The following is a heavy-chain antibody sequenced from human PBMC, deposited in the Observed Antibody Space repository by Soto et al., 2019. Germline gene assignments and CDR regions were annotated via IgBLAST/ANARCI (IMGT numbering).Heavy chain of an antibody. D-gene: IGHD3-22*01. Sequence: ASVKVSCKASGYTFTGYYMHWVRQPPGQGLEWMGWINPNSGGTNYAQKFQGRVTMTRDTSISTAYMELSRLRSDDTAVYYCASSFDYYDSSGYYSYAFDIWGQGTMVTVSS. CDR2: INPNSGGT. CDR1: GYTFTGYY. V-gene: IGHV1-2*02. CDR3: ASSFDYYDSSGYYSYAFDI. J-gene: IGHJ3*02.